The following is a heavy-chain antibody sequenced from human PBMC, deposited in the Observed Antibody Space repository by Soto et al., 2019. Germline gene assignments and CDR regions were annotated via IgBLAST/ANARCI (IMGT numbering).Heavy chain of an antibody. V-gene: IGHV3-33*06. J-gene: IGHJ1*01. Sequence: GGSLRLSCAASGFTFSSYGMHWVRQAPGKGLEWVAVICYDGSNKYYADSVKGRFTISRDNSKNTLYLQMNSLRAEDTAVYYCAKAFPPGIAVAGTAEYFQHWGQGTLVTVSS. D-gene: IGHD6-19*01. CDR2: ICYDGSNK. CDR1: GFTFSSYG. CDR3: AKAFPPGIAVAGTAEYFQH.